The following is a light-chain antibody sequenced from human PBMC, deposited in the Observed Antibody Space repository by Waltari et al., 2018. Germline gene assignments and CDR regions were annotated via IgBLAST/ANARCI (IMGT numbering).Light chain of an antibody. V-gene: IGKV3-20*01. CDR3: QKYVSLPAT. CDR2: DAS. CDR1: QSVSKY. Sequence: EIVLTQSPGTLSLSPGERVTLSCRASQSVSKYLAWYQQKPGQAPRLLIYDASSRASGIPDRFSGSGSGTDFSLTISRLEPEDFAVYYCQKYVSLPATFGQGTKVEI. J-gene: IGKJ1*01.